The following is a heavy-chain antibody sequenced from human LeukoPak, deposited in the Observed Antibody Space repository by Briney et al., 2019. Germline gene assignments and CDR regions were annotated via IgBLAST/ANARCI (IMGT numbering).Heavy chain of an antibody. V-gene: IGHV4-38-2*02. CDR1: AYSISSAYY. CDR2: IYHSGST. J-gene: IGHJ6*03. Sequence: SETLSLTCTVSAYSISSAYYWGWIRQPPGKGLEWIGSIYHSGSTYYNPSLKSRVTISVDTSKNQLSLNLNSVTAADTAVYYCAKVRQSYYYYMDVWGKGTTVTVSS. CDR3: AKVRQSYYYYMDV.